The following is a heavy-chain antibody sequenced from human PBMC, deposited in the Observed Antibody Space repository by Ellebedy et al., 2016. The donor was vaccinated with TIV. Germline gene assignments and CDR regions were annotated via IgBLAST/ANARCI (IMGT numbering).Heavy chain of an antibody. J-gene: IGHJ6*02. CDR2: IIPIFGTA. CDR1: GGIFSSYA. D-gene: IGHD2-2*02. CDR3: ARAVPAAISVNYYYYGMDV. V-gene: IGHV1-69*13. Sequence: SVKVSXXASGGIFSSYAISWVRQAPGQGLEWMGGIIPIFGTANYAQKFQGRVTITADESTSTAYMELSSLRSEDTAVYYCARAVPAAISVNYYYYGMDVWGQGTTVTVSS.